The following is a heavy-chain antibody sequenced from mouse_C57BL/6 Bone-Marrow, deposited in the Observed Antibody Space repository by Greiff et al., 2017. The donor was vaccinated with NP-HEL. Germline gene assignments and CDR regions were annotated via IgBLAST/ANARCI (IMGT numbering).Heavy chain of an antibody. V-gene: IGHV14-2*01. CDR1: GFNIKDYY. D-gene: IGHD1-1*01. CDR2: IDPEDGET. Sequence: VTLKESGAELVKPGASVKLSCTASGFNIKDYYMHWVKQRTEQGLEWIGRIDPEDGETKYAPKFQGKATITADTSSNTAYLQLSSLTSEDTAVYYCARCGDYYGSRLYWYFDVWGTGTTVTVSS. J-gene: IGHJ1*03. CDR3: ARCGDYYGSRLYWYFDV.